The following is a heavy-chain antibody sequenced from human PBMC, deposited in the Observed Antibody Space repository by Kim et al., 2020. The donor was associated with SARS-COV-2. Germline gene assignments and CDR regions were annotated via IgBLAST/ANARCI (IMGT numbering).Heavy chain of an antibody. CDR2: ISYDGNHK. CDR1: GFTISNYG. CDR3: AILVGANDLDF. Sequence: GGSLRLSCAASGFTISNYGMHWVRQAPGKGLEWVAVISYDGNHKYYADSVKGRFTISRDNSNNTLYLHVNSLIAEDTAIYYCAILVGANDLDFWGQGTQVTVSS. J-gene: IGHJ4*02. V-gene: IGHV3-30*03. D-gene: IGHD1-26*01.